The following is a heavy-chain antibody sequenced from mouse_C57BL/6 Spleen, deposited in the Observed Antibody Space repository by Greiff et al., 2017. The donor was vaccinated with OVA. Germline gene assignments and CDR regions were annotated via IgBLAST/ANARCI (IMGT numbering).Heavy chain of an antibody. V-gene: IGHV5-6*01. CDR3: ARQEYYAMDY. CDR1: GFTFSSYG. J-gene: IGHJ4*01. Sequence: EVQLVESGGDLVKPGGSLKLSCAASGFTFSSYGMSWVRQTPDKRLAWVATISSGGSYTSYPESVKGRFTISRDNAKNTLYLQMSSLKSEDTAMYYCARQEYYAMDYWGQGTSVTVSS. CDR2: ISSGGSYT.